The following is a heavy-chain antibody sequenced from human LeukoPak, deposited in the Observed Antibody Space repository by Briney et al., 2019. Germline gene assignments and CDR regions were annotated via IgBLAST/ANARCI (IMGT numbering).Heavy chain of an antibody. V-gene: IGHV3-33*01. CDR3: ARDTLKWELLGEFDY. CDR1: EFTFSSYG. D-gene: IGHD1-26*01. CDR2: IWYDGSDK. Sequence: GGSLRLSCAASEFTFSSYGMHWVRQAPGKGLEWVAVIWYDGSDKYYADSVKGRFTISRDNSKNTLYLQMNSLRAEDTAVYYCARDTLKWELLGEFDYWGQGTLVTVSS. J-gene: IGHJ4*02.